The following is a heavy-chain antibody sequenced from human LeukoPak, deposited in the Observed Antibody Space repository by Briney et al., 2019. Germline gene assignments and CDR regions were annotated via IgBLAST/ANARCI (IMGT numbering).Heavy chain of an antibody. CDR1: GYTFTSYA. J-gene: IGHJ6*02. D-gene: IGHD5-12*01. CDR3: ARAVVDIVATNYYGMDV. Sequence: RASVKVSCKASGYTFTSYAMHWVRQAPGQRLEWMGWINAGNGNTKYSQKFQGRVTITADKSTSTAYMELSSLRSEDTAVYYCARAVVDIVATNYYGMDVWGQGTTVTVSS. V-gene: IGHV1-3*01. CDR2: INAGNGNT.